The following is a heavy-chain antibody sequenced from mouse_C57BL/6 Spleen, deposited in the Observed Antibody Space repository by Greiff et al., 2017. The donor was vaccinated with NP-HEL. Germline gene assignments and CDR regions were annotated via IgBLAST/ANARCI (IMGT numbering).Heavy chain of an antibody. D-gene: IGHD1-1*01. V-gene: IGHV1-59*01. CDR3: ARAPFITTVVARDYFDY. J-gene: IGHJ2*01. CDR1: GYTFTSYW. CDR2: IDPSDSYT. Sequence: VQLQQPGAELVRPGTSVKLSCKASGYTFTSYWMHWVKQRPGQGLEWIGVIDPSDSYTNYNQKFKGKATLTVDTSSSTAYMQLSSLTSEDSAVYYCARAPFITTVVARDYFDYWGQGTTLTVSS.